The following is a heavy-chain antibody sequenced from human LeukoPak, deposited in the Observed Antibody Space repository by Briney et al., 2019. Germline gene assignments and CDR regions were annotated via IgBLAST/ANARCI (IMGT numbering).Heavy chain of an antibody. V-gene: IGHV3-23*01. CDR3: AKGMWFGESSPYYYYGMDV. CDR1: GFTFSSYA. Sequence: GSLRLSCAASGFTFSSYAMSWVRQAPGKGLEWVSAISGSGGTGTYYADSVKGRFTISRDNSKNTLYLEMNSLRAEDTAVYYCAKGMWFGESSPYYYYGMDVWGQGTTVTVSS. D-gene: IGHD3-10*01. CDR2: ISGSGGTGT. J-gene: IGHJ6*02.